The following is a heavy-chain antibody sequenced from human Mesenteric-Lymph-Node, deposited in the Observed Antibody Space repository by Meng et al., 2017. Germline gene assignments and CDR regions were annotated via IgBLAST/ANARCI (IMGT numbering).Heavy chain of an antibody. Sequence: ASVKVSCKASGYTFTGYYMHWVRQAPGQGLEWMGRINPNSGGTNYAQKFQGRVTITRDTSASTAYMELSSLRSEDTAVYYCARDNLTGYSSGWYSYYYYGMDVWGQGTTVTVSS. CDR2: INPNSGGT. D-gene: IGHD6-19*01. CDR1: GYTFTGYY. J-gene: IGHJ6*02. CDR3: ARDNLTGYSSGWYSYYYYGMDV. V-gene: IGHV1-2*06.